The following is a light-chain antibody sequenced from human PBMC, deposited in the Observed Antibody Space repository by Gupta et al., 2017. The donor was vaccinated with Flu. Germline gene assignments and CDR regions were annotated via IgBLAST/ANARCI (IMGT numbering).Light chain of an antibody. V-gene: IGLV10-54*04. CDR2: RDN. CDR1: SNNVGNQG. Sequence: SNNVGNQGAAWLQQHQGHPPKLLSYRDNNRPSGVSERFSASRSGNTASLTIPALQADDEADYYCTAWDNSLSAHVLFGGGTKLTVL. CDR3: TAWDNSLSAHVL. J-gene: IGLJ3*02.